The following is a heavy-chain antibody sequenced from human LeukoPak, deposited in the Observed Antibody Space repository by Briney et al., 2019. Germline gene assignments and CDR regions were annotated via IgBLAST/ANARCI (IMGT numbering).Heavy chain of an antibody. CDR2: IYYSGNT. Sequence: SETLSLTCTVSGGSISSYYWSWIRQPPGKGLEWIGYIYYSGNTNYNPSLKSRLTISLDTSKNQFSLKLSSVSAADTAVYYCATVVSSGYSDYWGQGTLVTVSS. D-gene: IGHD3-22*01. CDR1: GGSISSYY. J-gene: IGHJ4*02. V-gene: IGHV4-59*01. CDR3: ATVVSSGYSDY.